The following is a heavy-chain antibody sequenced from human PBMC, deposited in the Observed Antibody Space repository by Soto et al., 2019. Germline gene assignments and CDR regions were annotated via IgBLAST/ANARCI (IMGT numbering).Heavy chain of an antibody. CDR3: ARKILGSTTRPNYWYFDL. CDR1: GFTFINYA. J-gene: IGHJ2*01. CDR2: ISGGGDAA. Sequence: EVQVLESGGGLVQPGGSLRLSCAGSGFTFINYAMNWVRQAPGKGLEWVSSISGGGDAAFFPDSVRGRFTISRDNSNNTVTLQMNSLGVDDTAVYYCARKILGSTTRPNYWYFDLWGRGTLVTVSS. D-gene: IGHD7-27*01. V-gene: IGHV3-23*01.